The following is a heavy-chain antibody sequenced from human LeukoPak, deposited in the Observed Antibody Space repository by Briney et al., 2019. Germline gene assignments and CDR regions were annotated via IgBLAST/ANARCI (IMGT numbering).Heavy chain of an antibody. J-gene: IGHJ4*02. D-gene: IGHD6-19*01. Sequence: GGSLRLSCAASGFSFTTYGMHWVRQAPLKGLEWLAAISYDGRNQNYADSVKGRFTIFRDNAKNSLYLQMNSLRAEDTAVYYCAREGGAVARPLDYWGQGTLVTVSS. CDR2: ISYDGRNQ. CDR3: AREGGAVARPLDY. V-gene: IGHV3-30*03. CDR1: GFSFTTYG.